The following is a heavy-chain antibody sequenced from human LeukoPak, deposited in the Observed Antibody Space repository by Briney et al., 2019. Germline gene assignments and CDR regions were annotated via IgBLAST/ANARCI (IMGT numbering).Heavy chain of an antibody. CDR3: AELGITMIGGV. CDR2: ISSSGSTI. V-gene: IGHV3-48*03. D-gene: IGHD3-10*02. J-gene: IGHJ6*04. CDR1: EFTFSSYS. Sequence: GGSLRLTCAGSEFTFSSYSMDWVRQAPAKGLEWVSYISSSGSTIYYADSVKGRFTISRDNAKNSLYLQMNSLRAEDTAVYYCAELGITMIGGVWGKGTTVTISS.